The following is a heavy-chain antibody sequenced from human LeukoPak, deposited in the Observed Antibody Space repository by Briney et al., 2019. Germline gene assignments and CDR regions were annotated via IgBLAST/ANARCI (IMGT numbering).Heavy chain of an antibody. CDR2: IYYSGST. CDR1: GGSISSYY. V-gene: IGHV4-59*01. CDR3: ARESDYDSSGYYRPFDY. J-gene: IGHJ4*02. D-gene: IGHD3-22*01. Sequence: SETLSLTCTVSGGSISSYYWSWIRQPPGKGLEWIGYIYYSGSTNYNPSLKSRVTISVDTSKNQFSLKLSSVTAADTAVYYCARESDYDSSGYYRPFDYWGQGTLVTVSS.